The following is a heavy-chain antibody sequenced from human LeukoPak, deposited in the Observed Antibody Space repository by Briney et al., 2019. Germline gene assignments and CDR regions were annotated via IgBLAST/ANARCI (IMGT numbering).Heavy chain of an antibody. D-gene: IGHD6-19*01. V-gene: IGHV3-21*01. CDR3: ARVHARGWAYFDY. CDR2: ISSTGSYI. Sequence: GGSLRLSCAASGFTFSSYSMNWVRQAPGKGLEWVSSISSTGSYIYYADSVKGRFTISRDNAKTSLYLQVNSLRAEDTAVYYCARVHARGWAYFDYWGQGTLVTVSS. CDR1: GFTFSSYS. J-gene: IGHJ4*02.